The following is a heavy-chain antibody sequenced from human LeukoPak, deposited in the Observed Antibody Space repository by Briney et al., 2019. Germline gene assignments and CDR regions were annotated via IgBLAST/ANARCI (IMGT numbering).Heavy chain of an antibody. CDR3: AGIYVWGSYRQMGYYFDY. Sequence: TTSETLSLTCTVSGGSINSGSYYWSWIRQPAGKGLEWIGRIYTSGSTNYNPSLKSRVTMSVDTSKNQFSLKLSSVTAADTAVYYCAGIYVWGSYRQMGYYFDYWGQGTLVTVSS. V-gene: IGHV4-61*02. CDR2: IYTSGST. CDR1: GGSINSGSYY. J-gene: IGHJ4*02. D-gene: IGHD3-16*02.